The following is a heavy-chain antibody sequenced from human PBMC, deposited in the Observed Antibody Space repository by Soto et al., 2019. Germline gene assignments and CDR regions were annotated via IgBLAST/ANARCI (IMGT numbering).Heavy chain of an antibody. D-gene: IGHD2-2*01. CDR3: ARAYCSSTSCRVLPYYYYYGMDV. V-gene: IGHV3-21*01. Sequence: EVQLVESGGGLVKPGGSLRLSCAASGFTFSSYSMNWVRQAPGKGLEWVSSISSSSSYIYYADSVKGRFTISRDNAKNSLYLQMNSLRAEDTAVYYCARAYCSSTSCRVLPYYYYYGMDVWGQGTTVTVSS. CDR2: ISSSSSYI. CDR1: GFTFSSYS. J-gene: IGHJ6*02.